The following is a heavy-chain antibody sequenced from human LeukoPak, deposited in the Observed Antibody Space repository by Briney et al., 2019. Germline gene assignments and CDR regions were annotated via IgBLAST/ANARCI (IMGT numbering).Heavy chain of an antibody. Sequence: GGSLRLSCAASRFTFSSYGMSWVRQAPGKGLEWVSYISSSGSSIYYADSVKGRFTISRDNAKNSLYLQMNSLRAEDTAVYYCAREASGYSYGLDAFDIWGQGTMVTVSS. J-gene: IGHJ3*02. CDR1: RFTFSSYG. D-gene: IGHD5-18*01. CDR3: AREASGYSYGLDAFDI. V-gene: IGHV3-48*04. CDR2: ISSSGSSI.